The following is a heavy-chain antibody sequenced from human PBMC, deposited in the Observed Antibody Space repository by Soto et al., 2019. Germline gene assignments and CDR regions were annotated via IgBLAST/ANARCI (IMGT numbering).Heavy chain of an antibody. D-gene: IGHD6-6*01. CDR1: GYTFTSYA. CDR2: INAGNGNT. V-gene: IGHV1-3*01. J-gene: IGHJ5*02. Sequence: ASVKVSCKASGYTFTSYAMHWVRQAPGQRLEWMGWINAGNGNTKYSQKFQGRVTITRDTSANTAYMELSSLRSEDTAVYYCARGEGSSLGWFDPWGQGTLVTVSS. CDR3: ARGEGSSLGWFDP.